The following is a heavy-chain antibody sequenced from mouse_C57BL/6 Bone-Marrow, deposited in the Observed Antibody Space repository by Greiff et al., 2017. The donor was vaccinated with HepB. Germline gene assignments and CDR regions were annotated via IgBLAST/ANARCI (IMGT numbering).Heavy chain of an antibody. CDR2: IYPGSGNT. V-gene: IGHV1-66*01. CDR3: ARGGSSGPFDY. CDR1: GYSFTSYY. J-gene: IGHJ2*01. Sequence: QVQLQQSGPELVKPGASVKISCKASGYSFTSYYIHWVKQRPGQGLEWIGWIYPGSGNTKYNEKFKGKATLTADTSSSTAYMQLSSLTSEDSAVYYGARGGSSGPFDYWGQGTTLTVSS. D-gene: IGHD3-2*02.